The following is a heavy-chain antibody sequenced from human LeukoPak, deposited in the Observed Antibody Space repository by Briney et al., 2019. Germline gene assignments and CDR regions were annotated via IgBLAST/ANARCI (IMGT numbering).Heavy chain of an antibody. Sequence: QTGGSLRLSCAASGFTFSSYAMSWVRQAPGKGLEWVSAISGSGGSTYYADSVKGRFTISRDNSKNTLYLQMNSLRAEDTAVYYCAKDPAQLPLARIDYWGQGTLVTVSS. CDR1: GFTFSSYA. V-gene: IGHV3-23*01. D-gene: IGHD2-2*01. CDR3: AKDPAQLPLARIDY. J-gene: IGHJ4*02. CDR2: ISGSGGST.